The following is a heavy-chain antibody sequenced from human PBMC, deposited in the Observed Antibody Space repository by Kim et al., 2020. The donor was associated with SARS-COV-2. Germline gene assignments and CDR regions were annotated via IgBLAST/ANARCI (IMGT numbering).Heavy chain of an antibody. D-gene: IGHD4-4*01. Sequence: GGSLRLSCAASGFTFDDYTMHWVRQAPGKGLEWVSLISWDGGSTYYADSVKGRFTISRDNSKNSLYLQMNSLRTEDTALYYCAKDLLPGDYSNEGGGYYYYGMDVWGQGTTVTVSS. CDR2: ISWDGGST. CDR1: GFTFDDYT. J-gene: IGHJ6*02. V-gene: IGHV3-43*01. CDR3: AKDLLPGDYSNEGGGYYYYGMDV.